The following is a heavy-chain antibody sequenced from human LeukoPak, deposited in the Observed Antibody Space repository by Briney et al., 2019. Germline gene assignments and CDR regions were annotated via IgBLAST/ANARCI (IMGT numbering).Heavy chain of an antibody. CDR3: ARGPVNTGFDP. J-gene: IGHJ5*02. V-gene: IGHV3-66*01. Sequence: GGSLRLSCAASGVTVSSNYMSWVRQAPGQGLEWVSIIYSGGNTYYADSVKGRFTISRDNSKNTLYLQMDSLRAEDTAVYYCARGPVNTGFDPWGQGTLVTVSS. CDR2: IYSGGNT. CDR1: GVTVSSNY. D-gene: IGHD4-17*01.